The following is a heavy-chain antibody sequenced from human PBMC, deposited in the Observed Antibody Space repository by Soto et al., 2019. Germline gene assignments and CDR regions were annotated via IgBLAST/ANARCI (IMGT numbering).Heavy chain of an antibody. D-gene: IGHD6-13*01. J-gene: IGHJ3*02. CDR3: ARVRGSSWYEGAFDI. V-gene: IGHV3-30-3*01. CDR2: ISYDESNK. Sequence: VQLVESGGGLVQPGRSLRLSCAASGFTFSSYPMHWVRQAPGKGLEWVAFISYDESNKYYADSVKGRFTISRDNSKNTLYLQMNSLRAEDTAVYYCARVRGSSWYEGAFDIWGQGTMVTVSS. CDR1: GFTFSSYP.